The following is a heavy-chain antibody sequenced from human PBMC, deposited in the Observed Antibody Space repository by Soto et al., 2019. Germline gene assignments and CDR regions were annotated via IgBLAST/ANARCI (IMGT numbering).Heavy chain of an antibody. CDR3: ARDPQLERRRGFDY. D-gene: IGHD1-1*01. Sequence: GASVKVSCKASGYTFSTYGISWVRQAPGQGLEWMGWISVYNGNTNYAQSLQGRVTMTTDTSTSTAYMELRSLRSDDTAVYYCARDPQLERRRGFDYWGQGTLVTVSS. V-gene: IGHV1-18*01. J-gene: IGHJ4*02. CDR2: ISVYNGNT. CDR1: GYTFSTYG.